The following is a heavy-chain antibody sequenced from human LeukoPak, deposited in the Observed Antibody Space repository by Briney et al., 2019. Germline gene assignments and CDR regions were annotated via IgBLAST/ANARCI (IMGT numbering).Heavy chain of an antibody. CDR1: GFTFSSYA. J-gene: IGHJ5*02. CDR3: AKDLGIFGVVIIDNWFDP. V-gene: IGHV3-23*01. CDR2: ISGSGGST. D-gene: IGHD3-3*01. Sequence: GGSLRLSCAASGFTFSSYAMSWVRQALGKGLEWVSAISGSGGSTYYADSVKGRFTISRDNSKNTLYLQMNSLRAEDTAVYYCAKDLGIFGVVIIDNWFDPWGQGTLVTVSS.